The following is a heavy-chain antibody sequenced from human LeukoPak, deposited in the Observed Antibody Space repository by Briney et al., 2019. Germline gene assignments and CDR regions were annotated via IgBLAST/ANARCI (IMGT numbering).Heavy chain of an antibody. CDR3: AKDPLGFCTRATCRYLDS. Sequence: GGSLRLSCAASGFTFSNYGMHWVRQAPGKGPEWVAFIWYDGSNRYYADSVKGRFTTSRDNSENTLFLQMSSLRTEDTAVYYCAKDPLGFCTRATCRYLDSWGQGTLVTVSS. CDR2: IWYDGSNR. CDR1: GFTFSNYG. D-gene: IGHD2-8*01. J-gene: IGHJ4*02. V-gene: IGHV3-30*02.